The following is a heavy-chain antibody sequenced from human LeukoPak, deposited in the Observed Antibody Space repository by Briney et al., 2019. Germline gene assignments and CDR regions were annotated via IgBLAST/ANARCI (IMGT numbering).Heavy chain of an antibody. J-gene: IGHJ6*03. CDR3: AKDRGYYYGSGSPGVYYMDV. V-gene: IGHV3-30*02. CDR1: GSTFSSYG. CDR2: IRYDGSNK. D-gene: IGHD3-10*01. Sequence: GGSLRLSCAASGSTFSSYGMHWVRQAPGKGLEWVAFIRYDGSNKYYADSVKGRFTISRDNSKNTLYLQMNSLRAEDTAVYYCAKDRGYYYGSGSPGVYYMDVWGKGTTVTVSS.